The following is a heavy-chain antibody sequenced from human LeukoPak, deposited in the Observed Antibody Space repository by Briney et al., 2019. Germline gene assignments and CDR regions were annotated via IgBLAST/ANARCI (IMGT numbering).Heavy chain of an antibody. CDR1: GGSISSSSYY. D-gene: IGHD6-19*01. CDR2: IYYSGST. J-gene: IGHJ4*02. CDR3: ARQRAGYSSGWYRFDY. V-gene: IGHV4-39*01. Sequence: PSETLSLTCTVSGGSISSSSYYWGWIRQSPGKGLVWVGTIYYSGSTYYNPSLKSRVTISVDTSKNQFSLRLSSVTAADTAVYYCARQRAGYSSGWYRFDYWGQGSLVTVSS.